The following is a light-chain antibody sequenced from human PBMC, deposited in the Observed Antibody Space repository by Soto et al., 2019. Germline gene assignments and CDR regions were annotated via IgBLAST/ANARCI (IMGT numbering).Light chain of an antibody. CDR1: QSVSSN. CDR2: GAS. V-gene: IGKV3-15*01. Sequence: EIVMTQSPATLSVSPGERATLSCRASQSVSSNLAWYQQKPGQAPRLLIYGASTRATGIPARFSGSGSGTEFTLTISSLQSEDFAVYYCPQYNNWPPWTVGQGTKVEIK. J-gene: IGKJ1*01. CDR3: PQYNNWPPWT.